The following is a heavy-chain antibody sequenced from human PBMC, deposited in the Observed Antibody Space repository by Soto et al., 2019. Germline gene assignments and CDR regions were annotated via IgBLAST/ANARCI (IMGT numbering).Heavy chain of an antibody. CDR1: GYTFTSYD. J-gene: IGHJ3*02. V-gene: IGHV1-8*01. D-gene: IGHD3-22*01. Sequence: ASVKVSCKASGYTFTSYDINWLRQATGQGLEWMGWMNPNSGNTGYAQKFQGRVTMTRNTSISTAYMELSSLRSEDTAVYYCARGREYDSSGYYYALHAFDIWGQGTMVTVSS. CDR2: MNPNSGNT. CDR3: ARGREYDSSGYYYALHAFDI.